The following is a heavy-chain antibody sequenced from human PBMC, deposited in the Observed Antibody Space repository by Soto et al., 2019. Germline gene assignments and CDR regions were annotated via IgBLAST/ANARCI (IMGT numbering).Heavy chain of an antibody. D-gene: IGHD1-26*01. CDR3: AKDATYYFDY. Sequence: QVQLVESGGGVVQPGRSLRLSCAASGFTFSSYGMHWVRQAPGKGLEWVAVISYDGSNKYYADSVKGRFTISRDNSKNTLYLQMNSLRAEDTAVYYCAKDATYYFDYWGQGTLGTVSS. CDR2: ISYDGSNK. V-gene: IGHV3-30*18. J-gene: IGHJ4*02. CDR1: GFTFSSYG.